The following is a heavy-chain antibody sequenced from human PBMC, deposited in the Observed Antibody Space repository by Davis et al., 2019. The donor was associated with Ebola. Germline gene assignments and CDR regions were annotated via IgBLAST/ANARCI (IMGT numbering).Heavy chain of an antibody. Sequence: GESLKISCAASGFSFSNTWMSWVRQAPGKGLEWVGRIKSNTGGGTTGYAAPVKGRFTISRDDSINSLYLQMNSLETEDTAVYYCTTYYYGSGSFYLADYWGRGTLVTVSS. CDR2: IKSNTGGGTT. V-gene: IGHV3-15*01. CDR1: GFSFSNTW. D-gene: IGHD3-10*01. J-gene: IGHJ4*02. CDR3: TTYYYGSGSFYLADY.